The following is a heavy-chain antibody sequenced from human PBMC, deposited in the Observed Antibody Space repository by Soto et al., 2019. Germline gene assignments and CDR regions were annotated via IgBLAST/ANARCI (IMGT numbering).Heavy chain of an antibody. J-gene: IGHJ4*02. CDR1: DFTFSNYW. Sequence: EVQLVESGGGLVQPGGSLRLSCAASDFTFSNYWMHWVRQAPGEGLMWVSRVKYNGAVTDYADSVQGRFTIARDNTKNMLYLQMNSLRAEDTAVYYCVRDGDAFDFDFWVQGALVTVSS. CDR2: VKYNGAVT. CDR3: VRDGDAFDFDF. V-gene: IGHV3-74*01. D-gene: IGHD2-2*01.